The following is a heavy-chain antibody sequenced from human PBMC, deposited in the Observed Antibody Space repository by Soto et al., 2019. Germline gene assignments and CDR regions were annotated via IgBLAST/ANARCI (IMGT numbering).Heavy chain of an antibody. CDR1: GFTFSSYA. J-gene: IGHJ4*02. V-gene: IGHV3-23*01. Sequence: GGSLRLSCAASGFTFSSYAMSWVRQAPGKGLEWVSAISGSGGSTYYADSVKGRFTISRDNSKNTLYLQMDSLRAEDTAVYYCANVSSSAYYHGYFEYWGQGTLVTVSS. D-gene: IGHD3-22*01. CDR2: ISGSGGST. CDR3: ANVSSSAYYHGYFEY.